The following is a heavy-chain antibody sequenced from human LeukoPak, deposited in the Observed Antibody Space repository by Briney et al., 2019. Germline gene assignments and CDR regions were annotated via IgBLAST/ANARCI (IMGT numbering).Heavy chain of an antibody. CDR2: INHSGST. CDR1: GGSFSGYY. CDR3: ARDRGIQLRKPGDRVYFDL. V-gene: IGHV4-34*01. J-gene: IGHJ2*01. Sequence: SEALSLTCAVYGGSFSGYYWSWIRQPPGKGLEWIGEINHSGSTNYNPSLKSRVTISVDTSKNQFSLKLSSVTAADTAVYYCARDRGIQLRKPGDRVYFDLWGRGTLVTVSS. D-gene: IGHD5-18*01.